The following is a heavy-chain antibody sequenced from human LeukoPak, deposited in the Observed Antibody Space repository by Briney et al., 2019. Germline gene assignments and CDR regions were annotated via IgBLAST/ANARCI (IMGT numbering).Heavy chain of an antibody. CDR2: MNPNSDNT. V-gene: IGHV1-8*01. Sequence: ASVKVSCKASGYTFTNYDINWVRQATGQGLEWMGWMNPNSDNTGYAQKLQGRVTMTRNTSISTAYMELSSLRSEETAVYYCARIGLVVPAALSYCYYYGMDVWGQGTTVTVSS. J-gene: IGHJ6*02. D-gene: IGHD2-2*01. CDR1: GYTFTNYD. CDR3: ARIGLVVPAALSYCYYYGMDV.